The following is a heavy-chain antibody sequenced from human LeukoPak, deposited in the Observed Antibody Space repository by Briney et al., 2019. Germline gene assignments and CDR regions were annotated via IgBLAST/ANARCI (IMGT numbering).Heavy chain of an antibody. CDR2: ISAYNGNT. D-gene: IGHD3-22*01. CDR1: GYTFTSYG. J-gene: IGHJ4*02. V-gene: IGHV1-18*01. Sequence: ASVKVSCKASGYTFTSYGISWVRQAPGQGLEWMGWISAYNGNTNYAQKLQGRVTMTSDTSTSTAYMELRSLRSDDTAVYYCAREGGYYDSSGGPMYYFDYWGQGTLVTVSS. CDR3: AREGGYYDSSGGPMYYFDY.